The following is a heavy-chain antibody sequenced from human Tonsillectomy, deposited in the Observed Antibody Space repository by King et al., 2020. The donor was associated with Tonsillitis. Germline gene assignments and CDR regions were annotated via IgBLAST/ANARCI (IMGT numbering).Heavy chain of an antibody. V-gene: IGHV4-61*02. D-gene: IGHD3-3*02. CDR2: IYTSGST. J-gene: IGHJ5*02. CDR1: GGSISSGNYY. Sequence: VQLQESGPGLVKPSQTLSLTCTVSGGSISSGNYYWSWIRQPAGKGLEWIGRIYTSGSTNYNPSLKSRVTMSVDTSKNQFSLNLRSVTAADTAVYYCAREYYQFVSDPWGQGTLVTVSA. CDR3: AREYYQFVSDP.